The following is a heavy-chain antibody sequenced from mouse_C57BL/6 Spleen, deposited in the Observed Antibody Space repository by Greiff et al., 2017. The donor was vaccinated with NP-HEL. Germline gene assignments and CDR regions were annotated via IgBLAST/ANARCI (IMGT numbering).Heavy chain of an antibody. Sequence: EVKLMESGEGLVKPGGSLKLSCAASGFTFSSYAMSWVRQTPEKRLEWVAYISSGGDYIYYADTVKGRFTISRDNARNTLYLQLSSLKSEDTAMYDCTRERYYTARDDWGQGTSVTVSS. D-gene: IGHD1-1*01. CDR2: ISSGGDYI. J-gene: IGHJ4*01. CDR1: GFTFSSYA. V-gene: IGHV5-9-1*02. CDR3: TRERYYTARDD.